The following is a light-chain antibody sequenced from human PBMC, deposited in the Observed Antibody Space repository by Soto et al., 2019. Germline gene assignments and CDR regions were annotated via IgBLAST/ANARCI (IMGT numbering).Light chain of an antibody. CDR3: SSYTSSSTL. CDR1: SSDVGGYNY. Sequence: QSALTQPASVSGSPGQSITISCTGNSSDVGGYNYVSWYQQHPGKAPKLMIYDVSNRPSGVSNRFSGSKSGNTASLTISGLQAEDEADYYCSSYTSSSTLFGTGTKLTVL. V-gene: IGLV2-14*01. CDR2: DVS. J-gene: IGLJ1*01.